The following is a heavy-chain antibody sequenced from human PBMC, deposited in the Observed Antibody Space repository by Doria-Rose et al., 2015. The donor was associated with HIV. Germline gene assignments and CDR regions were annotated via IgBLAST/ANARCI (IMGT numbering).Heavy chain of an antibody. CDR1: GGSFSGYY. D-gene: IGHD6-13*01. CDR2: INHSGNS. V-gene: IGHV4-34*01. Sequence: QVQLQQWGAGLLKPSETLSLTCAVYGGSFSGYYWSWIRQSPGKGLQWIGEINHSGNSNYNPSLNSRVTVSVDTSKNQFSLKLRSVTAADTAVYYCARRPPYSSSWKYWCQGTLVTVSS. CDR3: ARRPPYSSSWKY. J-gene: IGHJ4*02.